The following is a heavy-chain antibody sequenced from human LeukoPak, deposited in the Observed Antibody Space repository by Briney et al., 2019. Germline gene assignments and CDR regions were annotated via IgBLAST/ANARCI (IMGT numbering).Heavy chain of an antibody. CDR1: GYTFTSYA. J-gene: IGHJ6*02. CDR2: IIPIFGTA. Sequence: ASVKVSCKASGYTFTSYAISWVRQAPGQGLEWMGGIIPIFGTANYAQRFQGRVTITADESTSTAYMELSSLRSEDTAVYYCTRAVVVAATPPTDYYYGMDVWGQGTTVTVSS. CDR3: TRAVVVAATPPTDYYYGMDV. V-gene: IGHV1-69*13. D-gene: IGHD2-15*01.